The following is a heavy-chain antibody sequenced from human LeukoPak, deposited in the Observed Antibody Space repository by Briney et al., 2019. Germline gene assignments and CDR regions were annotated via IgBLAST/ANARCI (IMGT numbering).Heavy chain of an antibody. Sequence: GGSLRLSCAASRFTFSSYWMSWVRQAPGKGLEWVANIKQDGSEKYYVDSVKGRFTISRDNAKNSLYLQMNSLRAEDTAVYYCAGWRDRVFDPWGQGTLVTVSS. CDR2: IKQDGSEK. CDR1: RFTFSSYW. D-gene: IGHD2-15*01. J-gene: IGHJ5*02. CDR3: AGWRDRVFDP. V-gene: IGHV3-7*01.